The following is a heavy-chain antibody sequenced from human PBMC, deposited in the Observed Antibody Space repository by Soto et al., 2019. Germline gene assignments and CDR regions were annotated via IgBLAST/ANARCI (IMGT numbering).Heavy chain of an antibody. CDR1: GFTFTSSA. V-gene: IGHV1-58*01. D-gene: IGHD1-26*01. J-gene: IGHJ3*02. CDR2: IVVGSGNT. CDR3: AAGWELVAAAFDI. Sequence: RASVKVSCKASGFTFTSSAVQWVRQARGQRLEWIGWIVVGSGNTNYAQKFQERVTITRDMSTSTAYMELSSLRSEDTAVYYCAAGWELVAAAFDIWGQGTMVTVSS.